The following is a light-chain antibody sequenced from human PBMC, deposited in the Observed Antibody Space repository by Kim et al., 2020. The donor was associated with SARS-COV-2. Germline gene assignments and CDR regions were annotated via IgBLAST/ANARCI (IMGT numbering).Light chain of an antibody. CDR1: SLRSYY. Sequence: LGQTVRITCQGDSLRSYYSSWYQQKPGQAPVLGIYGKNNRPSGIPDRFSGSSAGNTASLTITGAQAEDEADFYCNSRDSSGNHLVFGGGTQLTVL. V-gene: IGLV3-19*01. J-gene: IGLJ3*02. CDR2: GKN. CDR3: NSRDSSGNHLV.